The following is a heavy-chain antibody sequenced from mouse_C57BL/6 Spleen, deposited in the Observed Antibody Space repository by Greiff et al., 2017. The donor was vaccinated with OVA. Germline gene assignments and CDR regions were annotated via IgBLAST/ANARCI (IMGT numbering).Heavy chain of an antibody. CDR2: IDPSDSYT. Sequence: QVQLKESGAELVMPGASVKLSCKASGYTFTSYWMHWVKQRPGQGLEWIGEIDPSDSYTNYNQKFKGKSTLTVDKSSSTAYMQLSSLTSEDSAVYYCARRGLYAMDYWGQGTSVTVSS. CDR3: ARRGLYAMDY. J-gene: IGHJ4*01. V-gene: IGHV1-69*01. CDR1: GYTFTSYW.